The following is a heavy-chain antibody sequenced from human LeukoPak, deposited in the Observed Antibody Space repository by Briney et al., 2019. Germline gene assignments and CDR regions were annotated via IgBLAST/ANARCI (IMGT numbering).Heavy chain of an antibody. CDR1: GYSFTSYW. CDR2: IYPGDSDT. CDR3: ARRPGRYSSGNTWDY. D-gene: IGHD6-19*01. Sequence: GESLKISRKGSGYSFTSYWIGWVRQMPGKGLEWMGIIYPGDSDTRYSPSFQGQVTISADKSISTAYLQWSSLKASDTAMHYCARRPGRYSSGNTWDYWGQGTLVTVSS. J-gene: IGHJ4*02. V-gene: IGHV5-51*01.